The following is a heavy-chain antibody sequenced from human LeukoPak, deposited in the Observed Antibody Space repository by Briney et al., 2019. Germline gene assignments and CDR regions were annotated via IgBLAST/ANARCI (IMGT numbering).Heavy chain of an antibody. V-gene: IGHV4-61*02. D-gene: IGHD6-19*01. CDR3: ARGKFSGWFLDS. J-gene: IGHJ4*02. CDR2: VFTSGST. Sequence: SGTLSLTCTVSGGSFSSGSYYWTWIRQPAGKGLELIGRVFTSGSTNYNPSLKSRVTISVDTSKSQFSLNLSSVTAADTAVYYCARGKFSGWFLDSWGQGILVTVSS. CDR1: GGSFSSGSYY.